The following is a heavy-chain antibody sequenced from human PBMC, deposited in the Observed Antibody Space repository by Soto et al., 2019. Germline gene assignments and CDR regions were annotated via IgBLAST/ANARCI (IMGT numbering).Heavy chain of an antibody. J-gene: IGHJ4*02. Sequence: QVQMQESGPGLVKPSETLSLSCTVSGVSVTSGTNYWSWIRQPPGKGLEWIGYISHSGITNYNPSLKSRVTISADTSRNQFSLKVSSVTAADTAVYYCARGSDANSWGQGTLVTVSS. CDR3: ARGSDANS. CDR2: ISHSGIT. V-gene: IGHV4-61*01. D-gene: IGHD5-12*01. CDR1: GVSVTSGTNY.